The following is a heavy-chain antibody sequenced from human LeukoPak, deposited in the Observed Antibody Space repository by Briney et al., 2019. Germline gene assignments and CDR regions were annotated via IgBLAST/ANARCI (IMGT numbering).Heavy chain of an antibody. CDR2: INSDGSST. CDR3: ARALYGDYPSN. V-gene: IGHV3-74*01. Sequence: PGGSLRLSCAASGSTFSSYWMHWVRQAPGKGLVWVSRINSDGSSTSYADSVKGRFTISRDKAKNTLYLQMNSLRAEDTAVYYCARALYGDYPSNWGQGTLVTVSS. J-gene: IGHJ4*02. CDR1: GSTFSSYW. D-gene: IGHD4-17*01.